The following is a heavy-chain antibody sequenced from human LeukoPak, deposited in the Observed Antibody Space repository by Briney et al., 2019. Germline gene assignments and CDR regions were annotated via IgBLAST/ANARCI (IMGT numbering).Heavy chain of an antibody. J-gene: IGHJ4*02. Sequence: ASVKVSCTGSGYRFVSFGINWVRQAPGQGLEWMGWISAYNGDTNYAQKFQGRVTMTTDTSTSTAYMDLKSLRSNHTAVNYCARWGYYGSGSFPDYWGQGTLVTVSS. CDR2: ISAYNGDT. D-gene: IGHD3-10*01. CDR1: GYRFVSFG. V-gene: IGHV1-18*01. CDR3: ARWGYYGSGSFPDY.